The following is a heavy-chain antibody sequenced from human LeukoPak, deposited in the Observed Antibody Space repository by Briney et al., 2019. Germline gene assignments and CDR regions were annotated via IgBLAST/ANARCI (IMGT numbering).Heavy chain of an antibody. Sequence: GASLRPSCAASGFTFSRHAMDWVRQAPGKGLEWVSGISASGGSTYYADSVKGRFTISRDNSKNTLYVQMNSLRAEDTAVYYCANPQSAGDYWGQGTLVTVSS. J-gene: IGHJ4*02. D-gene: IGHD6-13*01. CDR3: ANPQSAGDY. CDR1: GFTFSRHA. V-gene: IGHV3-23*01. CDR2: ISASGGST.